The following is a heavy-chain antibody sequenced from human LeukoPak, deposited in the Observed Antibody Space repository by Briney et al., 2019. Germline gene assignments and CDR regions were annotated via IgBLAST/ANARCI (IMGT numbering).Heavy chain of an antibody. CDR3: ARDPYDGDIVVVPASTHFDY. CDR1: GYTFTSYG. J-gene: IGHJ4*02. V-gene: IGHV1-18*01. Sequence: ASVKVSCKASGYTFTSYGISWVRQAPGQGLEWMGWISAYNGNTNYAQKLQGRGTMTTDTSTSTAYMELRSLRSDDTAVYYCARDPYDGDIVVVPASTHFDYWGQGTLVTVSS. D-gene: IGHD2-2*01. CDR2: ISAYNGNT.